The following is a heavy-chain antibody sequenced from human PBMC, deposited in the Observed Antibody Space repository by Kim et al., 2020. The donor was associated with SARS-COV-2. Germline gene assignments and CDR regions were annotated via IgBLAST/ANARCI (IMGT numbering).Heavy chain of an antibody. Sequence: ASVKVSCKASGYTFTSYAMHWVRQAPGQRLEWMGWINAGNGNTKYSQKFQGRVTITRDTSASTAYMELSSLRSEDTAVYYCARDRSGYEINFDYWGQGTLVTVSS. CDR1: GYTFTSYA. CDR3: ARDRSGYEINFDY. CDR2: INAGNGNT. V-gene: IGHV1-3*01. D-gene: IGHD5-12*01. J-gene: IGHJ4*02.